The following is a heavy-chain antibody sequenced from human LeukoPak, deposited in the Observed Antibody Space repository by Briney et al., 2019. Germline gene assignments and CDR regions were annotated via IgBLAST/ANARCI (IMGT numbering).Heavy chain of an antibody. D-gene: IGHD6-13*01. CDR3: ARGSIAAAGVFDY. CDR1: GYTFTGYY. CDR2: INPNSGGT. J-gene: IGHJ4*02. V-gene: IGHV1-2*02. Sequence: GASVKVSCKASGYTFTGYYMHWVRQAPGQGLEWMGWINPNSGGTNYAQKFQGRVTMTRDTSISTAYMELSRLRSDDTAVYDCARGSIAAAGVFDYWGQGTLVTVSS.